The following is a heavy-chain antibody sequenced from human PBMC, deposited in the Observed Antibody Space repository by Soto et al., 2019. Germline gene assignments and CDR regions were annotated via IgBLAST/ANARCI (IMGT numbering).Heavy chain of an antibody. CDR2: IIPVFGTA. D-gene: IGHD4-17*01. CDR1: GVSLSNYG. J-gene: IGHJ6*02. Sequence: QVQLVQSGAEVKKPGSSVKVSCKASGVSLSNYGISWVRQAPGQGLEWMGGIIPVFGTANYAQKFQVRVTITADESKNIVYMDVNSPRAEDTAVYYCARGDATKIVVTTYYAMDVWGQGTTVTVYS. V-gene: IGHV1-69*12. CDR3: ARGDATKIVVTTYYAMDV.